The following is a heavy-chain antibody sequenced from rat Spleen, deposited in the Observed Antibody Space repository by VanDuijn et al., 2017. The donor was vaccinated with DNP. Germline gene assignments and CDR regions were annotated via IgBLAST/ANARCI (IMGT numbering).Heavy chain of an antibody. V-gene: IGHV5-25*01. CDR1: GFTFSAYY. D-gene: IGHD1-2*01. CDR3: ARHEDYSSYIYGFAY. Sequence: EVQVVESGGGLVQPGRSMKLSCAASGFTFSAYYMAWVRQAPTKGLEWVASISTGGGITYYRDSVKGRFTISRDDAKNTQYLQMDSLRSEDTATYYCARHEDYSSYIYGFAYWGQGTLVTVSS. J-gene: IGHJ3*01. CDR2: ISTGGGIT.